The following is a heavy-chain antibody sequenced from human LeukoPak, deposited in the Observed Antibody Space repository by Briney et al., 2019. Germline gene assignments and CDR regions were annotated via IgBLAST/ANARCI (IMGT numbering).Heavy chain of an antibody. CDR2: ISGSGGST. CDR1: GFTFSSYA. V-gene: IGHV3-23*01. D-gene: IGHD3-9*01. Sequence: PGGSLRLSCAASGFTFSSYAMSWVRQAPGKGLEWVSAISGSGGSTYYADSVKGRFTISRDNSKNTLYLQMNSLRAEDTAVYYRAKMDPKITIFCGYFDYWGQGTLVTVSS. CDR3: AKMDPKITIFCGYFDY. J-gene: IGHJ4*02.